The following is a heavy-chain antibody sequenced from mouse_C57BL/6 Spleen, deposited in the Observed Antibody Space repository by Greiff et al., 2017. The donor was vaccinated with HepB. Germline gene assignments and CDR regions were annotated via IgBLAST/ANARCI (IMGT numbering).Heavy chain of an antibody. D-gene: IGHD3-3*01. CDR1: GYSITSGYY. V-gene: IGHV3-6*01. CDR2: ISYDGSN. CDR3: AREGDLGAWFAY. Sequence: ESGPGLVKPSQSLSLTCSVTGYSITSGYYWNWIRQFPGNKLEWMGYISYDGSNNYNPSLKNRISITRDTSKNQFFLKLNSVTTEDTATYYCAREGDLGAWFAYWGQGTLVTVSA. J-gene: IGHJ3*01.